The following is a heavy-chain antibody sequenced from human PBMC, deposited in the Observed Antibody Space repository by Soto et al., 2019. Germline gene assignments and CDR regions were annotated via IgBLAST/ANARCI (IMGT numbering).Heavy chain of an antibody. Sequence: SETLSLTCAVSGGSISSGGYSWSWIRQPPGKGLEWIGYIYHSGSTYYNPSLKSRVTISVDRSKNQFSLRLSSVTAADTAVYYCARGYYGSGSYYPDYWGQGTLVTVSS. J-gene: IGHJ4*02. D-gene: IGHD3-10*01. V-gene: IGHV4-30-2*01. CDR1: GGSISSGGYS. CDR2: IYHSGST. CDR3: ARGYYGSGSYYPDY.